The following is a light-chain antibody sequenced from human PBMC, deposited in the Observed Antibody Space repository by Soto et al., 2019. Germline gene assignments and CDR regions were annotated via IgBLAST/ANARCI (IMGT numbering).Light chain of an antibody. CDR3: HQFGSSPPRT. CDR2: AAS. CDR1: QGVSSTC. Sequence: EIVLTQSPGTLSLSPGERATLSCRASQGVSSTCLAWYQHKSGQPPRLLIYAASRRATGIPDRFSGSGSGTDFTLTISRLEPEDFAVYYCHQFGSSPPRTFGQGTKVEIK. V-gene: IGKV3-20*01. J-gene: IGKJ1*01.